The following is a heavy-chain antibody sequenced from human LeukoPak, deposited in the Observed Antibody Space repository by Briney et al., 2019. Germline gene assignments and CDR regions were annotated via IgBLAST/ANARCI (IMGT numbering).Heavy chain of an antibody. CDR3: ARIYRRYSSSGGGYYYYYYMDV. V-gene: IGHV4-39*01. D-gene: IGHD6-13*01. J-gene: IGHJ6*03. CDR1: GGSISSTNYY. CDR2: AYYSGCS. Sequence: KPSETLSLTCTVSGGSISSTNYYWGWIRQPPGKGLEWIGSAYYSGCSYYNASLRSRFTISVDTSKNQFSLKLSSVTAADTAVYHCARIYRRYSSSGGGYYYYYYMDVWGKGTTVTISS.